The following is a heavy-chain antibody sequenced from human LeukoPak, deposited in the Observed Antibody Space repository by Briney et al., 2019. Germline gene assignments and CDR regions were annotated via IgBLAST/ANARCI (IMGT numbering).Heavy chain of an antibody. V-gene: IGHV4-34*01. CDR3: ARGGGYSGYYLDN. CDR1: GGSFSGYY. CDR2: INHSRST. Sequence: PSETLSLTCAVYGGSFSGYYWSWMRQPPGKGLEWIGEINHSRSTNYNPSLKSRVTISVDSSKNKISLKVSSVTAADTAVYYCARGGGYSGYYLDNWGQGTLVTVSP. J-gene: IGHJ4*02. D-gene: IGHD5-12*01.